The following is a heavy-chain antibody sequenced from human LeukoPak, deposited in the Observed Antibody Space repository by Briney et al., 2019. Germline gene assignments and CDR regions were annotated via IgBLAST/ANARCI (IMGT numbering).Heavy chain of an antibody. Sequence: HSETLSLTCTVSGGSISSSSYYWGWIRQPPGKGLEWIGSIYYSGSTYYNPSLKSRVTISVDTSKNQFSLKLSSVTAADTAVYYCARIVGAIHVLDYWGQGTLVTVSS. CDR1: GGSISSSSYY. CDR2: IYYSGST. D-gene: IGHD1-26*01. J-gene: IGHJ4*02. V-gene: IGHV4-39*01. CDR3: ARIVGAIHVLDY.